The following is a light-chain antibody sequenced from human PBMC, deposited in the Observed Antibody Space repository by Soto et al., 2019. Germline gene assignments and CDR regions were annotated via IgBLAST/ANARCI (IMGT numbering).Light chain of an antibody. Sequence: DIHMTQSPSSLSASVGDRVTITFRASQSISTYLNWYHQKPGKAPDLLIYAASSLKSGVPARFSGSGSGTHFTLTIAGLQPADFATYYCQQNFSIPITFGQGTRLEIK. CDR2: AAS. J-gene: IGKJ5*01. CDR1: QSISTY. CDR3: QQNFSIPIT. V-gene: IGKV1-39*01.